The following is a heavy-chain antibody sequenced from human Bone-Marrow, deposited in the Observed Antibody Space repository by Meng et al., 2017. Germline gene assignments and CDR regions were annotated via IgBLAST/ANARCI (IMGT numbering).Heavy chain of an antibody. Sequence: QVQLVESGGGVVQPGRSLRLSCAASGFTFSNYAMHWVRQAPGKGLEWVSAISNSGGGTDYADSVKGRFTTSRDSSKNTMYLQMNNLRADDTAMYYCTGGEDHWGQGTLVTVSS. J-gene: IGHJ4*02. CDR3: TGGEDH. V-gene: IGHV3-64*04. CDR2: ISNSGGGT. CDR1: GFTFSNYA.